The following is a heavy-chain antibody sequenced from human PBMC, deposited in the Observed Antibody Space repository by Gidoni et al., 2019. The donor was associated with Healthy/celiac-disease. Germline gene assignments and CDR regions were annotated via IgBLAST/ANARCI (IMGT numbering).Heavy chain of an antibody. CDR2: IWDKGSKK. Sequence: QVQLGESGEGVVQPGRSLSISWAASGFTFSSSGMLWVRQAPGKGLEWVEVIWDKGSKKYDADSVMVRFPISRDNSKNTLYLQMNSLRAEDTAVYYCARGRGSGWFGGDAFDIWGQGTMVTVSS. CDR1: GFTFSSSG. J-gene: IGHJ3*02. CDR3: ARGRGSGWFGGDAFDI. D-gene: IGHD6-19*01. V-gene: IGHV3-33*01.